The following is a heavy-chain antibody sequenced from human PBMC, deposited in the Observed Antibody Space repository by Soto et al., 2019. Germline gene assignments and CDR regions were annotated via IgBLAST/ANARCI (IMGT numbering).Heavy chain of an antibody. J-gene: IGHJ6*02. CDR2: IDTSGTT. Sequence: SQALSLTCTVSGGSISSYYCSGIRQAAGKGLEWIGRIDTSGTTNYNPSLRRRVTMSVDASKNQFSLNLSSVTAADTAVYFCARGPRGYVYYHGMDVWGQGTTVTVSS. D-gene: IGHD3-16*01. CDR3: ARGPRGYVYYHGMDV. CDR1: GGSISSYY. V-gene: IGHV4-4*07.